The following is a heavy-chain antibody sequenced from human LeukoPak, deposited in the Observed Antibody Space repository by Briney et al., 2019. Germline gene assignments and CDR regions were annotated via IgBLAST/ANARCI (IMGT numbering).Heavy chain of an antibody. Sequence: GESLKISCKCSGYSFTSYWIGWVRQMPWKGLEWMGIISPGDSKTIYSPSFQGQVTISADKSISTAYLQWSSLKASGTAMCYCARLRGSGYDRFDYWGQGTLVTVSS. V-gene: IGHV5-51*01. CDR2: ISPGDSKT. CDR1: GYSFTSYW. D-gene: IGHD5-12*01. CDR3: ARLRGSGYDRFDY. J-gene: IGHJ4*02.